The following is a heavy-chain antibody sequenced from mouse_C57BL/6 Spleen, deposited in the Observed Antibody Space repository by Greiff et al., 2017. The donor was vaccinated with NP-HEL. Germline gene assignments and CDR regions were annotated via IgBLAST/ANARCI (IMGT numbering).Heavy chain of an antibody. CDR3: ALHYYGSSFDY. V-gene: IGHV14-2*01. J-gene: IGHJ2*01. CDR1: GFNIKDYY. Sequence: EVQLQQSGAELVKPGASVKLSCTASGFNIKDYYMHWVKQRTEQGLEWIGRIDPEDGDTKYAPKFQGKATITADTSSNTAYLQLSSLTSEDTAVYYCALHYYGSSFDYWGQGTTLTVSS. D-gene: IGHD1-1*01. CDR2: IDPEDGDT.